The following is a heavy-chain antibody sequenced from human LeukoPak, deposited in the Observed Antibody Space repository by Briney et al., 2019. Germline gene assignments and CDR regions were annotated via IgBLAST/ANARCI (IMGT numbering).Heavy chain of an antibody. V-gene: IGHV1-2*02. CDR3: ARDSYGGNWSLGY. J-gene: IGHJ4*02. D-gene: IGHD4-23*01. Sequence: ASVKVSCKASGFTFTGYYFHWVRRAPGQGLEWMGWVNPNTGGTNYAQMFQGRVTMTRDTSISTAYMELSGLTSDDTAVYYCARDSYGGNWSLGYWGQGTLVTVSS. CDR2: VNPNTGGT. CDR1: GFTFTGYY.